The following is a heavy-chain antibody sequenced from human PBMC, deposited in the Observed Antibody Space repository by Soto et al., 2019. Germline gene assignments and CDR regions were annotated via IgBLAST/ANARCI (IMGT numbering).Heavy chain of an antibody. V-gene: IGHV3-74*03. CDR2: INGSGDTT. D-gene: IGHD3-22*01. CDR3: ARVPDYYDRNGEIYYFDH. J-gene: IGHJ4*02. Sequence: GGSLRLSCAASGVSFHNYWLHWVRQAPGKGLVWVSRINGSGDTTTYEDSVRNRLTTSRDNADNTEYLQMKSLSADDTGVYYLARVPDYYDRNGEIYYFDHWGQGSLVTVSS. CDR1: GVSFHNYW.